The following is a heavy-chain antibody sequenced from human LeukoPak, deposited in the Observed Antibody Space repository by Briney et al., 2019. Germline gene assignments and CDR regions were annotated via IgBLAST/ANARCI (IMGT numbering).Heavy chain of an antibody. CDR3: ASRWEEDDAFNI. CDR1: GFSFSGYS. CDR2: ISSGSRTI. V-gene: IGHV3-48*01. J-gene: IGHJ3*02. D-gene: IGHD1-26*01. Sequence: GGSLRLSCAASGFSFSGYSMNWVRQAPGRGLEWISYISSGSRTIFYADSVKGRFTISRDNAKNSLYLLVDSLRADDTAVYYCASRWEEDDAFNIWGQGTMVTVSS.